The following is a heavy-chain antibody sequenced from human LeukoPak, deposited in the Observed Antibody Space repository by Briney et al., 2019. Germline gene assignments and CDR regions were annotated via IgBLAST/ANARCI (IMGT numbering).Heavy chain of an antibody. V-gene: IGHV1-2*02. D-gene: IGHD4-11*01. J-gene: IGHJ4*02. CDR3: SRDHYSNPGDN. CDR2: INPNSGGT. Sequence: ASVKVSCKASGYTFTSYGISWVRQAPGQGLEWMGWINPNSGGTNFAQKFQGGVTMTRDTSISTAYMELSRLRSDDTALYYCSRDHYSNPGDNWGQGTLVTVSS. CDR1: GYTFTSYG.